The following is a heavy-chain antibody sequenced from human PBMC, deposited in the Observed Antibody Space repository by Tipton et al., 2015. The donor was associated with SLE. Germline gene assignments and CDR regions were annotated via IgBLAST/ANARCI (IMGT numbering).Heavy chain of an antibody. CDR2: IHYSGRT. CDR1: GGSISSSTYY. V-gene: IGHV4-39*01. D-gene: IGHD1-14*01. CDR3: ASPEAFDI. Sequence: TLSLTCTVSGGSISSSTYYWGWIRQPPGKGLGWIGSIHYSGRTYYNPSLKSRVTISVDPSKNQFSLKLSSVTAADTAVYYCASPEAFDIWGQGTMVTVSS. J-gene: IGHJ3*02.